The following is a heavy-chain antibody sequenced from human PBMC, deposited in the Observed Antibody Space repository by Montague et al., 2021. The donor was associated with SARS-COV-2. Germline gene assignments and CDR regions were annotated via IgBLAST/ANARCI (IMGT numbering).Heavy chain of an antibody. V-gene: IGHV2-70*11. CDR2: IDWDDDK. CDR3: ARNGVEPRGSGRYYSGNWLDP. J-gene: IGHJ5*02. CDR1: GFSLSTSGMC. D-gene: IGHD3-10*01. Sequence: PALVKPTQTHTLTCTFSGFSLSTSGMCVSWVRQPPGKALEWLARIDWDDDKYYSTSLKTRLTISKDTSKNQVVLRMTNMDPADTATYYCARNGVEPRGSGRYYSGNWLDPWGQGTLVTVSS.